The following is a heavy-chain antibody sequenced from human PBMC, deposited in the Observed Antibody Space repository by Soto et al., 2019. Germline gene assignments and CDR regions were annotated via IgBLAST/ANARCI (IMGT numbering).Heavy chain of an antibody. CDR1: GFSFDDYG. CDR3: ARDNDLDRDGPFDY. V-gene: IGHV3-9*01. Sequence: EVQLVESGGGSVQPGRSLRLSCEASGFSFDDYGMHWVRQGPGKGLEWVSGISWDSGDIYYVDSVKGRFTISRDNAKKALYLQMNRLITEDTALYYCARDNDLDRDGPFDYWGQGILVTVSS. D-gene: IGHD2-2*03. J-gene: IGHJ4*02. CDR2: ISWDSGDI.